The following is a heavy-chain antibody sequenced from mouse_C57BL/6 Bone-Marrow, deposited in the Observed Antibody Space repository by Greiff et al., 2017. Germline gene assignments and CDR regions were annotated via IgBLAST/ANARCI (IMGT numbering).Heavy chain of an antibody. Sequence: VQGVESGPELARPWASVKISCQAFYTFSRRVHFAIRDTNYWMQWVKQRPGQGLEWIGAIYPGNGDTSYNQKFKGKATLTADKSSSTAYRQLSSLTSEDSAVYYCAWSGGNSFDAMDYWGQGTSVTVSS. CDR3: SEDSAVYYCAWSGGNSFDAMDY. D-gene: IGHD2-1*01. CDR1: YTFSRRVH. CDR2: GQGLEWIG. V-gene: IGHV1-87*01. J-gene: IGHJ4*01.